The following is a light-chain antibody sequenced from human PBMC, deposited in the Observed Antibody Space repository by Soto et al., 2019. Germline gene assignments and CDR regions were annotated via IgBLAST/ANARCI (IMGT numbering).Light chain of an antibody. V-gene: IGLV2-14*01. CDR3: SSYTTISTYV. Sequence: QSALTQPASVSGSPGQSITISCTGTSRDVGGYNYVSWYQQHPGKAPKLMIYDVRNRPSGVSNRFSGSKSVNTASLTISGLQAGDEADYYCSSYTTISTYVFGTGTKVTV. J-gene: IGLJ1*01. CDR1: SRDVGGYNY. CDR2: DVR.